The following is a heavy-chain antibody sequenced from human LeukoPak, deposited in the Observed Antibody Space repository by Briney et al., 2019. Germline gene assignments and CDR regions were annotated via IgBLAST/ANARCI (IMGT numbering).Heavy chain of an antibody. CDR2: INPNRGVT. Sequence: ASVKVSCKASGYPYTYAYVHWVRQAPGHGLEWLGWINPNRGVTNYTQKFQCRVTMTRDMSISTAYMELSRLRSDDTAVYYCARSPDILTGENFDYWGQGTLVTVSS. D-gene: IGHD3-9*01. CDR1: GYPYTYAY. CDR3: ARSPDILTGENFDY. V-gene: IGHV1-2*02. J-gene: IGHJ4*02.